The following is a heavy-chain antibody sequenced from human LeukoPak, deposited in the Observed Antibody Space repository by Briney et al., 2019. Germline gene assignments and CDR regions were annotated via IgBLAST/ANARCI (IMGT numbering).Heavy chain of an antibody. V-gene: IGHV3-30*03. D-gene: IGHD6-19*01. CDR1: GFTFSSYG. CDR2: ISYDGSNK. J-gene: IGHJ4*02. CDR3: ARVNPGIAVAGPMIEYYFDY. Sequence: GGSLRLSCAASGFTFSSYGMHWVRQAPGKGLEWVAVISYDGSNKYYADSVKGRFTISRDNAKNSLYLQMNSLRAEDTAVYYCARVNPGIAVAGPMIEYYFDYWGQGTLVTVSS.